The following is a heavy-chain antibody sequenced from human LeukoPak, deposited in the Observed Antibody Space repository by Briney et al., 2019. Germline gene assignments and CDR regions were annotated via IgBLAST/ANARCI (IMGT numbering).Heavy chain of an antibody. Sequence: SETLSCTGSGYSGSFSGYYWSWIRQPPGKGLEWIGEINHSGSTNYNPSLKSRVTISVDTSKNQFSLKLSPVTAADTAVYYCARGKTGYSSRQSDNWFDPWGQETLVTVSS. J-gene: IGHJ5*02. D-gene: IGHD6-13*01. CDR2: INHSGST. V-gene: IGHV4-34*01. CDR3: ARGKTGYSSRQSDNWFDP. CDR1: SGSFSGYY.